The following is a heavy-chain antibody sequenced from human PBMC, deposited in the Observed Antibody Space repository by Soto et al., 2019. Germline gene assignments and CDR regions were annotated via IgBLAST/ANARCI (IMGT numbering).Heavy chain of an antibody. CDR1: GFTFSSYA. CDR2: ISGSGGST. D-gene: IGHD6-19*01. Sequence: GGSLRLSCAASGFTFSSYAMSWVRQAPGKGLEWVSAISGSGGSTYYADSVKGRFTISRDNSKNTLYLQMNSLRAEDTAVYYCAKDPLVAVAGTSWFDPWSQGTLVTVSS. V-gene: IGHV3-23*01. CDR3: AKDPLVAVAGTSWFDP. J-gene: IGHJ5*02.